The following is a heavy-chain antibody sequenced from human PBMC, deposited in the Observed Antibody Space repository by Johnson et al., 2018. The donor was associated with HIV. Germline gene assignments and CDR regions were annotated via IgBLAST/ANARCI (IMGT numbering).Heavy chain of an antibody. Sequence: VQLVESGGGLVQPGGSLRLACAASGFTVSRNYMSWVRQAPGKGLEWVSVIYSGGSTYYADSVKGRFTISRDNSKNTLYLQMNSLRAEDTAVYYCARDRPIAPFDIWGQGTMVTVSS. CDR3: ARDRPIAPFDI. J-gene: IGHJ3*02. CDR1: GFTVSRNY. CDR2: IYSGGST. V-gene: IGHV3-66*02. D-gene: IGHD3-22*01.